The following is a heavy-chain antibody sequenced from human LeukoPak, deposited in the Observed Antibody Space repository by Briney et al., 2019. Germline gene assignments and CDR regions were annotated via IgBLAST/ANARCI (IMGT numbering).Heavy chain of an antibody. CDR1: GGSFSGYY. CDR3: ARGGGDTLTGYPNLNWFDP. CDR2: INHSGST. D-gene: IGHD3-9*01. V-gene: IGHV4-34*01. J-gene: IGHJ5*02. Sequence: SETLSLTCAVYGGSFSGYYWSWIRQPPGKGLEWIGEINHSGSTNYNPSLKSRVTISVDTSKNQFSLKLSSVTAADTAVYYCARGGGDTLTGYPNLNWFDPWGQGTLVTVSS.